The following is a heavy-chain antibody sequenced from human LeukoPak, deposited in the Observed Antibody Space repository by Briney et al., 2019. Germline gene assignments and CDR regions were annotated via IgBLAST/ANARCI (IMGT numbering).Heavy chain of an antibody. V-gene: IGHV1-2*02. CDR3: ARGGPMVRGSGYNWMY. CDR1: GYTFTCYY. J-gene: IGHJ4*02. CDR2: INPNNGGT. Sequence: ASVKVSCKASGYTFTCYYMHWVRQAPGQGPEWMGWINPNNGGTNYVQKFQGRVTMTRDTSISISTAYMELSSLRSDDTAVYYCARGGPMVRGSGYNWMYWGQGTLVTVSS. D-gene: IGHD5-24*01.